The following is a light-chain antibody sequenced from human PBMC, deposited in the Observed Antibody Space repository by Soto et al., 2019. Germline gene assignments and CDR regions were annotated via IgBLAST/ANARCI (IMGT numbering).Light chain of an antibody. CDR3: QQRYSTPPKT. V-gene: IGKV1-39*01. CDR2: AAS. CDR1: QSISSY. Sequence: DSHLIQSPSSLSASVGDRVTITCRASQSISSYLNWYQQKPGRSPKRLIYAASSLQSGVPSRFSGSGSGTDFTLTISSLQPEEVATYYCQQRYSTPPKTFGQGTKLDIK. J-gene: IGKJ1*01.